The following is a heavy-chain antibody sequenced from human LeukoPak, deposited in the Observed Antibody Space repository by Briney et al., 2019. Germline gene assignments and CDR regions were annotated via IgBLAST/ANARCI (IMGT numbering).Heavy chain of an antibody. CDR1: GFTFSSHW. V-gene: IGHV3-74*01. CDR3: GKNRYSGSLSPFDI. CDR2: INSDGSSI. D-gene: IGHD1-26*01. J-gene: IGHJ3*02. Sequence: TGGSLRLSCAASGFTFSSHWMHWVRQAPGKGLVWVSRINSDGSSISYADSVKGRFTIPRDNAKNTLYLQMNSLRAEDTAVYYCGKNRYSGSLSPFDIWGQGTMVTVSS.